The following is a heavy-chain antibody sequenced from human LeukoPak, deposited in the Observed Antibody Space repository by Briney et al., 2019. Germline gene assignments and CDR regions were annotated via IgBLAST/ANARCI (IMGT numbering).Heavy chain of an antibody. CDR1: GGSISSSSYY. D-gene: IGHD2-15*01. CDR3: ARHRCSGGSCYPMNWFDP. V-gene: IGHV4-39*01. J-gene: IGHJ5*02. Sequence: PSETLSLTCTVSGGSISSSSYYWGWIRHPPGKGLEWIGSIYYSGSTYYNPSLKSRVTISVDTSKNQFSLKLSSVTAADTAVYYCARHRCSGGSCYPMNWFDPWGQGTLVTVSS. CDR2: IYYSGST.